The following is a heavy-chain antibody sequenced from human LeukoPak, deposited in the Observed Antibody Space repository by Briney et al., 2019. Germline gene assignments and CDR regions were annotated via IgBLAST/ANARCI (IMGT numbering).Heavy chain of an antibody. CDR3: ATALGFTTPIDY. D-gene: IGHD3-16*01. V-gene: IGHV1-24*01. Sequence: ASVKVSCKVSGYTLTELSMHWVRQAPGKGLEWMGGFDPEDGETIYAQKFQGRVTMTEDTSTDTAYMELSSLRSEDTAVYHCATALGFTTPIDYWGQGTLVTVSS. J-gene: IGHJ4*02. CDR2: FDPEDGET. CDR1: GYTLTELS.